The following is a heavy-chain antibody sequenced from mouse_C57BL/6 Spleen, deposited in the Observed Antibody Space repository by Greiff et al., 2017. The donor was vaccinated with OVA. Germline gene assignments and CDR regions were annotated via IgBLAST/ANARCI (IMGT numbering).Heavy chain of an antibody. J-gene: IGHJ1*03. D-gene: IGHD1-1*01. CDR3: ARSREIYYYGRGYFDV. CDR2: INPNNGGT. CDR1: GYTFTDYY. Sequence: EVQLQQSGPELVKPGASVKISCKASGYTFTDYYMNWVKQSHGKSLEWIGDINPNNGGTSYNQKFKGKATLTVDKSSSTAYMELRSLTSEDSAVYYCARSREIYYYGRGYFDVWGTGTTVTVSS. V-gene: IGHV1-26*01.